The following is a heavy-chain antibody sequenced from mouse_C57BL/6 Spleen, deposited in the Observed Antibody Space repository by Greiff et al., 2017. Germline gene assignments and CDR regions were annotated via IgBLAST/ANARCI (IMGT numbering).Heavy chain of an antibody. CDR1: GYTFTSYW. J-gene: IGHJ4*01. V-gene: IGHV1-5*01. CDR2: IYPGNSDT. D-gene: IGHD2-2*01. CDR3: IYYGYDDAMDY. Sequence: VQLQQSGTVLARPGASVQMSCKTSGYTFTSYWMHWVKQRPGQGLEWIGAIYPGNSDTSYNQKFKGKAKLTAVTSSSTAYMELSSLTNEASAVYYCIYYGYDDAMDYWGQGTSVTVSS.